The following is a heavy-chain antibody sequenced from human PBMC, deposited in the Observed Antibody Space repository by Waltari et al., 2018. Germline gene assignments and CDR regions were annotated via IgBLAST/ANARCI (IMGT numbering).Heavy chain of an antibody. CDR1: GCSLSSRSYF. J-gene: IGHJ6*03. Sequence: QLQLQESGPGLVKPSETLSLTCTVSGCSLSSRSYFWAWIRQPPGKGLEWIGSIYYSGSTYYNLSLKRRVTISVDRSTNQVSLKLTSVTAADTAVYFCAREVPRNGYIGLIYYYMDVGGKGTTVTVSS. CDR2: IYYSGST. CDR3: AREVPRNGYIGLIYYYMDV. V-gene: IGHV4-39*01. D-gene: IGHD5-12*01.